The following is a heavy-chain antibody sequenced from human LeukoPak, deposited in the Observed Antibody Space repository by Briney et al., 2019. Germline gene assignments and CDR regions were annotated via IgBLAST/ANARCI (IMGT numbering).Heavy chain of an antibody. D-gene: IGHD2-2*01. CDR3: ARDVGEYCSSTNCYASHY. V-gene: IGHV1-2*02. CDR1: GYTFTGYY. J-gene: IGHJ4*02. CDR2: INPNSGGT. Sequence: GASVKVSSKASGYTFTGYYMHWVRQAPGQGLEWMGWINPNSGGTNYAQKFQGGVTMTRDTSITTAYMELSSLRSDDTAVYYCARDVGEYCSSTNCYASHYWGQGTLVTVSS.